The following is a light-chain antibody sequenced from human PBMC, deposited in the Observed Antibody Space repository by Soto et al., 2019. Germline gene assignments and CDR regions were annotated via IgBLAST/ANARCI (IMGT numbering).Light chain of an antibody. V-gene: IGKV2-30*01. Sequence: VVMTQSPLSLSVTLGQPASISCRSSESLVNRDGHTYLHWDQQRPGQSPRRLIYKVSRRDSGAPDRFSGSESATDFTLRSIWVEAGDFGCYYIMHGCRWPSWTFGQGTKVDIK. J-gene: IGKJ1*01. CDR3: MHGCRWPSWT. CDR2: KVS. CDR1: ESLVNRDGHTY.